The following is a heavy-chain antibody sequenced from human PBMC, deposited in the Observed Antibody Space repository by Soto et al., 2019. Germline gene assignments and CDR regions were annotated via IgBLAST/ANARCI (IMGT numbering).Heavy chain of an antibody. Sequence: QVQLVESGGGVVQPGRSLRLSCAASGFTFSSYAMHWVRQAPGKGLEWVAVISYDGSNKYYADSVKGRFTISRDNSKNTLYLQMNSLRAEDTAVYYCATVRGYSYAVESDAFDIWGQGTMVTVSS. D-gene: IGHD5-18*01. CDR2: ISYDGSNK. J-gene: IGHJ3*02. CDR1: GFTFSSYA. CDR3: ATVRGYSYAVESDAFDI. V-gene: IGHV3-30-3*01.